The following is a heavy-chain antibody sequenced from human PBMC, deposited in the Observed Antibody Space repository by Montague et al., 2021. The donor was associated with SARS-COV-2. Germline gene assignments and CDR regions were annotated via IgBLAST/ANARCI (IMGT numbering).Heavy chain of an antibody. D-gene: IGHD1-26*01. J-gene: IGHJ4*02. CDR3: ANWEN. CDR2: FSFVGSNR. CDR1: GLSVGNSN. V-gene: IGHV3-30*18. Sequence: YLRLSCPASGLSVGNSNMHWVRQAPGKGLEWVAVFSFVGSNRYYADSVKGRFTISRDDSENKLHLQMNSLRPEDTAVYYCANWENWGQGTLVIVSS.